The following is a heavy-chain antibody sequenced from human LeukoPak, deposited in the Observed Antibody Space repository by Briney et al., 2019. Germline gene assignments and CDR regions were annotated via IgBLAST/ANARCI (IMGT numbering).Heavy chain of an antibody. D-gene: IGHD3-3*01. J-gene: IGHJ5*02. V-gene: IGHV4-4*07. CDR2: IYTSGST. Sequence: SETLSLTCTVSGGSISSYYWSWIRQPAGKGLEWIGRIYTSGSTNYNPSLKSRVTISVDTSKNQFSLKLSSVTAADTAVYYCARGEANYDFWSGYYAWFDPWGQGTLVTVSS. CDR3: ARGEANYDFWSGYYAWFDP. CDR1: GGSISSYY.